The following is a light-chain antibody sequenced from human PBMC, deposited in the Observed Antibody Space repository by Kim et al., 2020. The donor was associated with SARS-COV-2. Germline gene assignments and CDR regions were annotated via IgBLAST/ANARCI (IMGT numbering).Light chain of an antibody. J-gene: IGLJ3*02. CDR3: ASYTGRATRV. Sequence: GQSITIACTGNNNVVGGYNYVSWYHKYPCAAPKVLIYDVRRRPSGVSERFSGSKNGRTAFLTISGLRTEDEAHYYCASYTGRATRVFGRGTKVTVL. CDR1: NNVVGGYNY. CDR2: DVR. V-gene: IGLV2-14*03.